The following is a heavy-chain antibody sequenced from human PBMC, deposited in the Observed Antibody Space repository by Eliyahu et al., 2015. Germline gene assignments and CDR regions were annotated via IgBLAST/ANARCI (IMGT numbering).Heavy chain of an antibody. D-gene: IGHD2-21*01. V-gene: IGHV3-53*01. CDR1: GFTVSSNY. Sequence: EVQLVESGGGLIQPGGSLRLSCAASGFTVSSNYMSWVRQAPGKGLEWVSVIYSGGSTYYADSVKGRFTISRDNSKNTLYLQMNSLRAEDTAVYYCARGGPAYCGGDCYEYWGQGTLVTVSS. J-gene: IGHJ4*02. CDR2: IYSGGST. CDR3: ARGGPAYCGGDCYEY.